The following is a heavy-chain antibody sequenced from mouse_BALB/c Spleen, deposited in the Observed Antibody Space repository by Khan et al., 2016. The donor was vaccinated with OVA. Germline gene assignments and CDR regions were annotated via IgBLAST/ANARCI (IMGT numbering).Heavy chain of an antibody. CDR1: GYSFTNYG. J-gene: IGHJ4*01. CDR2: INTYTGEP. V-gene: IGHV9-3-1*01. D-gene: IGHD2-10*01. Sequence: QIQLVQSGPELKKPGETVKISCKASGYSFTNYGINWVKQSPGKALKWMGWINTYTGEPTYADDFKGRFAFSLETSANTAYLQINILKNEDTATYSCARPPYFSYTLDYWGQGTSVTVSS. CDR3: ARPPYFSYTLDY.